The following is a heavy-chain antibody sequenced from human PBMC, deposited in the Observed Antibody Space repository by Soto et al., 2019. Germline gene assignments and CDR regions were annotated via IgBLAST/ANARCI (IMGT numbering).Heavy chain of an antibody. CDR1: GGTFSSYA. V-gene: IGHV1-69*12. CDR2: TIPIFGTA. Sequence: QVQLVQSGAEVKKPGSSVKVSCKASGGTFSSYAISWVRQAPGQGLEWMGGTIPIFGTANYAQKFQGRVTITADESPSTAYMDLSSLRSEDTAVYYCAHGPLHYYFDYWGQGTLVTVSS. J-gene: IGHJ4*02. CDR3: AHGPLHYYFDY.